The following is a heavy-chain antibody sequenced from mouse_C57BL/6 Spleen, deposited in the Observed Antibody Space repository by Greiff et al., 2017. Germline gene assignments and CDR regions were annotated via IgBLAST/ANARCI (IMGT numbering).Heavy chain of an antibody. Sequence: EVKLMESGGGLVKPGGSLKLSCAASGFTFSSYAMSWVRQTPEKRLEWVATISDGGSYTYYPDNVKGRFTISRDNAKNNLYLQMSHLKSEDTAMYYCARDRASCYPYLDYWGQGTTLTVSS. D-gene: IGHD3-1*01. CDR3: ARDRASCYPYLDY. J-gene: IGHJ2*01. CDR2: ISDGGSYT. CDR1: GFTFSSYA. V-gene: IGHV5-4*01.